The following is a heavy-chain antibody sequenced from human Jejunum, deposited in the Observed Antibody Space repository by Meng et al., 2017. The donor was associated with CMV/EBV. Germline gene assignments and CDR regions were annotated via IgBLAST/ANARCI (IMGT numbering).Heavy chain of an antibody. J-gene: IGHJ4*02. D-gene: IGHD3-3*01. Sequence: VQLLESGGGFVQRGGSLRPACAASGFTFRNYGMSWVRQAPGKGLEWVSSISGSGDSTNYADSVKGRFTISRDNSKNTLDLQMNSLRADDTAVYYCAKNYDFPDWGQGTLVTVSS. CDR2: ISGSGDST. V-gene: IGHV3-23*01. CDR3: AKNYDFPD. CDR1: GFTFRNYG.